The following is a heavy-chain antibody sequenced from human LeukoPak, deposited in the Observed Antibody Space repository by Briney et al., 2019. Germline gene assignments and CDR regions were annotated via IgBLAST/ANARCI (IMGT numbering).Heavy chain of an antibody. CDR2: VYYSGST. V-gene: IGHV4-59*01. Sequence: SETLSLTCTVSGGSISSYYWQWIRQPPGNRLECIGYVYYSGSTDYNPSLKSRVTISVDTSKNQFSLKLTSVTAADTAVYYCARGEPRIARPGAPPFDLWGRGTLVTVSS. CDR3: ARGEPRIARPGAPPFDL. D-gene: IGHD6-13*01. CDR1: GGSISSYY. J-gene: IGHJ2*01.